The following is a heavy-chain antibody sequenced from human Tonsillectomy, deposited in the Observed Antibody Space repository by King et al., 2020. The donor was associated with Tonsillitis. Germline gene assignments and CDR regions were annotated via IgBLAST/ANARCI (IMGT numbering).Heavy chain of an antibody. CDR1: GFTFSSYS. CDR3: ARGGGFSGYAYMDV. J-gene: IGHJ6*03. CDR2: ISSSGRYI. D-gene: IGHD5-12*01. V-gene: IGHV3-21*01. Sequence: VQLVESGGGLVKPGGSLRLSCAASGFTFSSYSMNWVRQAPGKGLEWVSFISSSGRYIYYAASGKGRFTISRDSAKNSLYLQMTSLRAEDTAVYYCARGGGFSGYAYMDVWGKGTTATVSS.